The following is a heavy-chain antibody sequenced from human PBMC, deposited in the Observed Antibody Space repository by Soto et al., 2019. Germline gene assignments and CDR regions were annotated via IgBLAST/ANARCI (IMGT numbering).Heavy chain of an antibody. D-gene: IGHD3-3*01. CDR3: ARVVTIFGVVIRHYYYLDV. CDR1: GGSISSGGYY. V-gene: IGHV4-31*03. CDR2: IYYSGST. Sequence: SETLSLTCTVSGGSISSGGYYWSWIRQHPGKGLEWIGYIYYSGSTYYNPSLKSRVTISVDTSKNQFSLKLSSVTAADTAVYYCARVVTIFGVVIRHYYYLDVWGKGTTVTVSS. J-gene: IGHJ6*03.